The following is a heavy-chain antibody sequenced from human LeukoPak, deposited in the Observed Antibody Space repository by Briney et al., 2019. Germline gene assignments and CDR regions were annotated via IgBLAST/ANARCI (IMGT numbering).Heavy chain of an antibody. CDR2: IYYSGST. V-gene: IGHV4-59*01. CDR3: ARGCSSTSCDPYYYYAMDV. CDR1: GGSISSYY. J-gene: IGHJ6*02. D-gene: IGHD2-2*01. Sequence: SETLSLTCTVSGGSISSYYWNWIRQPPGKALEWIGYIYYSGSTNYNPSLKSRVTISVDTSENQFSLKLGSVTAADAAVYYCARGCSSTSCDPYYYYAMDVWGQGTTVTVSS.